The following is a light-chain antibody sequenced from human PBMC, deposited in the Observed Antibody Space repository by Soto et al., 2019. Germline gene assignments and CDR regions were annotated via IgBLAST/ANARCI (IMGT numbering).Light chain of an antibody. CDR3: QQTDNLPST. CDR1: RDMNNY. CDR2: AAS. V-gene: IGKV1-9*01. Sequence: DIQLTPPPSFLSASIGDRFIITCLASRDMNNYLAWYQQTPGKAPKLLIFAASTLQSGVPSRFSGSGSRTDFTLTITSLQPEDIGTYYCQQTDNLPSTFGQGTRLEIK. J-gene: IGKJ5*01.